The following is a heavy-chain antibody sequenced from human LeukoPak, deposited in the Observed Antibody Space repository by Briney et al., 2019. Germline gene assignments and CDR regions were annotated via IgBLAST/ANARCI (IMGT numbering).Heavy chain of an antibody. CDR3: AIDIVVVPAATDDY. D-gene: IGHD2-2*01. V-gene: IGHV3-48*03. Sequence: PGGSLRLSCAASGFTFSSYEMNWVRQAPGKGLEWVSYISSSGSTIYYADSVKGRFTISRDNAKNSLYLQMNSLRAEDTAVCYCAIDIVVVPAATDDYWGQGTLVTVSS. CDR2: ISSSGSTI. CDR1: GFTFSSYE. J-gene: IGHJ4*02.